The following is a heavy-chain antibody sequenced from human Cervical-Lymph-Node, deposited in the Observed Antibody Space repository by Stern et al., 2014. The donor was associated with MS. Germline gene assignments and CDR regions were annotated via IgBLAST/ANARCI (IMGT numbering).Heavy chain of an antibody. D-gene: IGHD1-26*01. V-gene: IGHV1-69*01. CDR1: GGTFSSYT. J-gene: IGHJ4*02. Sequence: QVQLVQSGAEVKKPGSSVKVSCKVSGGTFSSYTLNWVRQAPGQGLERMGGIIHIFATTNYAQRFQGKVTITADGSTSKAYMEVTSLRSEDTAVYYCAREGIPGAGGTFDNWGQGTLVIVSS. CDR2: IIHIFATT. CDR3: AREGIPGAGGTFDN.